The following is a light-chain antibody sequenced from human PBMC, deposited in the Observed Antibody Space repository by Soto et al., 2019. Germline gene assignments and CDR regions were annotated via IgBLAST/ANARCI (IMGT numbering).Light chain of an antibody. V-gene: IGKV2-28*01. J-gene: IGKJ4*01. CDR2: LGS. CDR3: MQALQTPLT. CDR1: QSLEHRNGYTY. Sequence: DIVMTQSPLSLPVTPGEPASISYRSSQSLEHRNGYTYVDWYLQKPGQSPQLLIFLGSYRASGVPDRFSGGGSGTDFTLHISRVEAEDVGIYYCMQALQTPLTFGGGTQVEIK.